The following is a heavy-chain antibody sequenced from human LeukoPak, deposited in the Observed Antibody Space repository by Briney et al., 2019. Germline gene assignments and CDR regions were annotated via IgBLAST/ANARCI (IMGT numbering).Heavy chain of an antibody. CDR1: GYTFTSYD. D-gene: IGHD2-2*01. Sequence: ASVKVSCKASGYTFTSYDINWVRQATGQGLEWMGWMNPNSGNTGYAQKFQGRVTMTRNTSISTAYMELSSLRSEDTAVYYCARSYCSSTSCSLPFDYWGQGTLVTVSS. CDR2: MNPNSGNT. CDR3: ARSYCSSTSCSLPFDY. J-gene: IGHJ4*02. V-gene: IGHV1-8*01.